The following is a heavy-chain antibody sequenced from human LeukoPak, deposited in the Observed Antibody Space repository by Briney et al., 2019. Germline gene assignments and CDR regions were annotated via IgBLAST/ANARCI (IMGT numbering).Heavy chain of an antibody. V-gene: IGHV4-61*02. CDR3: AREAEGSGSYRIYYYYYMDV. J-gene: IGHJ6*03. CDR2: IYTSGST. CDR1: GGSISSGSYY. Sequence: SETLSLTCTVSGGSISSGSYYWSWIRQPAGKGLEWIGRIYTSGSTNYNPSLKSRVTISVDTSKNQFSLKLSSVTAADTAVYYCAREAEGSGSYRIYYYYYMDVWGKGTTVTISS. D-gene: IGHD3-10*01.